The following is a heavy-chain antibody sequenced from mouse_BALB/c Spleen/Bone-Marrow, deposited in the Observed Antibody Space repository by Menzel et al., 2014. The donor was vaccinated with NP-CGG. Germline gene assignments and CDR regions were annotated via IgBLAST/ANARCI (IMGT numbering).Heavy chain of an antibody. CDR3: VRGTKVVADFDY. Sequence: VQLQQSGPDLVKPSQSLSLTCTVTGYSITSGYXCHWIRPFPGNKLEWMGYIHYSGNTDYNPSLKSRISITRDTSKNQFFLQLNSVTTEDTATYYCVRGTKVVADFDYWGQGTTLTVSS. V-gene: IGHV3-1*02. D-gene: IGHD1-1*01. J-gene: IGHJ2*01. CDR1: GYSITSGYX. CDR2: IHYSGNT.